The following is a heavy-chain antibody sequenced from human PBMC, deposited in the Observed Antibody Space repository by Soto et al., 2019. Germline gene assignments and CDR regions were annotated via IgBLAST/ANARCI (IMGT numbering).Heavy chain of an antibody. CDR1: GYTFTSYA. V-gene: IGHV1-3*01. J-gene: IGHJ6*02. Sequence: ASVKVSCKASGYTFTSYAMHLVRQAPGQKLEWMGWINAGNGNTKYSQKFQGRVTITRDTSASTAYMELSSLRSEDTAVYYCASSYSNYALIDYYYYGMDVWGQETTVTVSS. CDR2: INAGNGNT. CDR3: ASSYSNYALIDYYYYGMDV. D-gene: IGHD4-4*01.